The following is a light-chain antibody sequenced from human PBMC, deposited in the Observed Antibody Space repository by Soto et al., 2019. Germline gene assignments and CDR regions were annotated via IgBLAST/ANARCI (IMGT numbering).Light chain of an antibody. CDR3: SSYRSSSTSYV. CDR1: SSDVGGYNY. J-gene: IGLJ1*01. V-gene: IGLV2-14*01. CDR2: EVS. Sequence: QSVLTQPASVSGSPGQSITISCTGTSSDVGGYNYVSWYQQHPGKAPELMIYEVSNRPSGVSNRFSGSKSGNTASLTISGLQAEDEADYYCSSYRSSSTSYVFGTGTKGTVL.